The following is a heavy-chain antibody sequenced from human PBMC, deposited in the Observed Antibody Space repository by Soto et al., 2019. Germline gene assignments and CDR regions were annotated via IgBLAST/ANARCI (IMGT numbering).Heavy chain of an antibody. CDR3: ARTTRAEYFQH. V-gene: IGHV4-34*09. CDR2: INYSGST. CDR1: GGSLNSYY. J-gene: IGHJ1*01. Sequence: SETLSLTCTVSGGSLNSYYWSWIRQPPGKGLEWIWEINYSGSTNYNPSLKSRVTISVDTSKNQFSLKLSSVTAADTAVYYCARTTRAEYFQHWRQGTLVTVSS.